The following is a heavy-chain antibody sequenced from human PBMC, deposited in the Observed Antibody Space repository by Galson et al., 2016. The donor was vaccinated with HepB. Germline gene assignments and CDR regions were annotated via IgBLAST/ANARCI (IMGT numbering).Heavy chain of an antibody. CDR2: ISTYNGDA. D-gene: IGHD4-11*01. V-gene: IGHV1-18*01. Sequence: SVKVSCKASGYTFTSYGVSWVRQAPGQGLEWMGWISTYNGDAKYAQKFQGRVIMTTDTSTRTAYMELRSLKSDDTAAYYCARDRLGYSHHNYYGMDGWGQGTTVTVS. CDR1: GYTFTSYG. CDR3: ARDRLGYSHHNYYGMDG. J-gene: IGHJ6*02.